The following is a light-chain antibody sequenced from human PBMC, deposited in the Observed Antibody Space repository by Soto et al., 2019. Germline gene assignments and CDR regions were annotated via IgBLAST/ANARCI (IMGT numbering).Light chain of an antibody. V-gene: IGKV1-9*01. CDR3: QQLNSYPLT. Sequence: DIQLTQAPSFLSASVGDRVTITCRASQGISNDLAWSQRKPWKAPKLLIYTASTLQSGVPSRFSGSGSGTEFTLTISSLQPADFATYYCQQLNSYPLTFGGGTKVEIK. J-gene: IGKJ4*01. CDR2: TAS. CDR1: QGISND.